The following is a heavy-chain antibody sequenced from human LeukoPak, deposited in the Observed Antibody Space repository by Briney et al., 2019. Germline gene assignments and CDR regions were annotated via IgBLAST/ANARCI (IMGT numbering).Heavy chain of an antibody. CDR2: IIPILGIA. V-gene: IGHV1-69*04. CDR3: ARVGGPDYDILTGYYIYGMDV. CDR1: GGTFSSYA. Sequence: ASVKVSCKASGGTFSSYAISWVRQAPGQGLEWMGRIIPILGIANYAQKLQGRVTITADKSTSTAYMELSSLRSEDTAVYYCARVGGPDYDILTGYYIYGMDVWGQGTTVTVSS. D-gene: IGHD3-9*01. J-gene: IGHJ6*02.